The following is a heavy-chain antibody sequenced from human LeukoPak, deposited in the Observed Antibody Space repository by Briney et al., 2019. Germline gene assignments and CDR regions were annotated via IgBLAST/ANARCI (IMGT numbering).Heavy chain of an antibody. Sequence: GGSLRLSCAASGFTVSSNYMSWVRQAPGKGLEWASVIYSGGSTYYADSVKGRFTISRDNSKNTLYLQMNSLRAEDTAVYYCARDPFFVRYCSSTSCLPDAFDIWGQGTMVTVSS. CDR3: ARDPFFVRYCSSTSCLPDAFDI. V-gene: IGHV3-66*02. CDR1: GFTVSSNY. CDR2: IYSGGST. J-gene: IGHJ3*02. D-gene: IGHD2-2*01.